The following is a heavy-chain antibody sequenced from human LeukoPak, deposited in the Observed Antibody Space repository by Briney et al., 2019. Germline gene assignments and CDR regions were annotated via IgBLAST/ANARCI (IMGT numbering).Heavy chain of an antibody. D-gene: IGHD3-10*01. CDR3: ARAIVKWFGELLLSYYYGMDV. CDR2: ISYDGSNK. CDR1: GFTFSSYA. Sequence: PGVSLRLSCAASGFTFSSYAMHWVRQAPGKGLEWVAVISYDGSNKYYADSVKGRFTISRDNSKNTLYLQMNSLRAEDTAVYYCARAIVKWFGELLLSYYYGMDVWGQGTTVTVSS. V-gene: IGHV3-30-3*01. J-gene: IGHJ6*02.